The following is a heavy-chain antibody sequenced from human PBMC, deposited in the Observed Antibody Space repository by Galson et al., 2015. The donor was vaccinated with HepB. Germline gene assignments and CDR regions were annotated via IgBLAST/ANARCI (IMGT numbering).Heavy chain of an antibody. V-gene: IGHV3-13*01. CDR2: IDTAGDT. Sequence: SLRLSCAASGFTFSDYYMHWVRQGTGKGLEWVSAIDTAGDTYYSGSVKGRFTISREKAKNSLYLQMNSLRAGDTAVYYCARATVAAQRGGAFDIWGQGTMVTVSS. J-gene: IGHJ3*02. CDR1: GFTFSDYY. D-gene: IGHD6-19*01. CDR3: ARATVAAQRGGAFDI.